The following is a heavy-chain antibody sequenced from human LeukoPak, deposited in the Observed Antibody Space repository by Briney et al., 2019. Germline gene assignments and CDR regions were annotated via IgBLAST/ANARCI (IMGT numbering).Heavy chain of an antibody. CDR2: ISSSGSTI. V-gene: IGHV3-48*03. J-gene: IGHJ6*02. CDR1: GFTFSSYE. CDR3: ARDCSSTSCYTPYGMDV. D-gene: IGHD2-2*02. Sequence: GGSLRLSCAASGFTFSSYEMNWVRQAPGKGLEWVSYISSSGSTIYYADSVKGRFTISRDNAKDSLYLQMNSLRAEDTAVYYCARDCSSTSCYTPYGMDVWGQGTTVTVSS.